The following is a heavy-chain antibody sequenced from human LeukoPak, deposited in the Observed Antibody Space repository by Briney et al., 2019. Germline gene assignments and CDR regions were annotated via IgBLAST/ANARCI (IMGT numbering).Heavy chain of an antibody. CDR1: GLTFTSYA. V-gene: IGHV3-64D*06. CDR3: VTLGGFKLSYFDY. Sequence: AGGSLRISTSAPGLTFTSYAMHWVRQAPGKGLEYVSPINSNGGSTYYADSVEGRFTISLDNSKNTLYLQMSSLRAEDTAVYYCVTLGGFKLSYFDYWGQGTLVTVSS. J-gene: IGHJ4*02. CDR2: INSNGGST. D-gene: IGHD6-25*01.